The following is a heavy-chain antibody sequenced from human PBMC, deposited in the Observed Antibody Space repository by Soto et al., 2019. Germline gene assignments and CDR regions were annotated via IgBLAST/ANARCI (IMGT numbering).Heavy chain of an antibody. J-gene: IGHJ4*02. D-gene: IGHD3-16*02. CDR2: IIPLFGTT. Sequence: SVKVSCKAFGGTFSSYAISWVRQAPGQGLEWMGGIIPLFGTTNYAPKFQGRVAITADERARTAYMDLSSLKSEDTAVYYCATNNRASYHFDYWGQGTLVTVSS. CDR3: ATNNRASYHFDY. V-gene: IGHV1-69*13. CDR1: GGTFSSYA.